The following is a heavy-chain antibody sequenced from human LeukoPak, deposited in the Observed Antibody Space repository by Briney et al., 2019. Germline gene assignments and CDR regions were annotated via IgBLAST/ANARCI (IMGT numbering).Heavy chain of an antibody. J-gene: IGHJ6*03. CDR3: AKTGPMGDNFYYYYMDV. CDR2: LSYDGSNE. CDR1: GFSFRSYG. D-gene: IGHD5-24*01. Sequence: GGSLRLSCAASGFSFRSYGMHWVRQAPGKGLEWVALLSYDGSNEYYADSVKGRFTISRDTSRNTLDLQMNSLRGEDTAAYYCAKTGPMGDNFYYYYMDVWGKGTTVTVSS. V-gene: IGHV3-30*06.